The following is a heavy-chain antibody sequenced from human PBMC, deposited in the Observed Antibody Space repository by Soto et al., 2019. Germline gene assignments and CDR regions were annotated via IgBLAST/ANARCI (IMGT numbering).Heavy chain of an antibody. J-gene: IGHJ4*02. CDR3: TKRVTPVVLLYYFDY. D-gene: IGHD2-15*01. V-gene: IGHV3-23*01. Sequence: GESLSLSCAASGFTFSSHGMSWVRQAPGKGLEWVSTITNSGSTFYADSVKGRFTISKDNSKNTLYLQMNSLRAEDTAVYYCTKRVTPVVLLYYFDYWGQGTLVTVS. CDR2: ITNSGST. CDR1: GFTFSSHG.